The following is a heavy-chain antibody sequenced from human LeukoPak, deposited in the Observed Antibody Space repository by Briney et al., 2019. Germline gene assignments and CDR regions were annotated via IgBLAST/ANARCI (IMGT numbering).Heavy chain of an antibody. CDR2: IYNSGST. CDR3: ARANIASAGTAVY. D-gene: IGHD6-13*01. Sequence: PSETLSLTCTVSGGSVSSGSYYWSWIRQPPGKGLEWLGYIYNSGSTHYNPSLKSRVTISVDTSKNQFSLKLSSVTAADTAVYYCARANIASAGTAVYWGQGTLVTVSS. V-gene: IGHV4-61*01. J-gene: IGHJ4*02. CDR1: GGSVSSGSYY.